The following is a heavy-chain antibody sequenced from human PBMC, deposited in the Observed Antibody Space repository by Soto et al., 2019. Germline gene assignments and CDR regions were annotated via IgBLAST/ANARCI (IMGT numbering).Heavy chain of an antibody. Sequence: PGGSLRLSCAASGFTFDDYAMHWVRQAPGKGLEWVSGITWNSGSLGYADSVKGRFTISRDNAKNYMYLQMNSLRVEDTALYYCTKDWAIVGQLHYYYGMDVWGQGPTITVS. D-gene: IGHD2-15*01. CDR3: TKDWAIVGQLHYYYGMDV. CDR2: ITWNSGSL. J-gene: IGHJ6*02. V-gene: IGHV3-9*01. CDR1: GFTFDDYA.